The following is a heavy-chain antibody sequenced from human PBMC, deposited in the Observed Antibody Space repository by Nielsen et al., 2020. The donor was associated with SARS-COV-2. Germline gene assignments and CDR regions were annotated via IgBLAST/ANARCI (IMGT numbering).Heavy chain of an antibody. CDR1: GYTFTSYD. J-gene: IGHJ4*02. V-gene: IGHV1-8*01. Sequence: ASVKVSCKASGYTFTSYDINWVRQATGQGLEWMGWMNPNSGNTGYAQKFQGRVTMTRNTSISTAYMEPSSLRSEDTAVYYCARALVVRGVIPGYWGQGTLVTVSS. CDR2: MNPNSGNT. CDR3: ARALVVRGVIPGY. D-gene: IGHD3-10*01.